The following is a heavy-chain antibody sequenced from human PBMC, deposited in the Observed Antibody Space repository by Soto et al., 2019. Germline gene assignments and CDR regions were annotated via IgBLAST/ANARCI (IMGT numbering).Heavy chain of an antibody. J-gene: IGHJ4*02. D-gene: IGHD3-9*01. Sequence: QLQLQESGPGLVKPSETLSLTCTVSGGSISSSSYYWGWIRQPPGKGLEWIGSIYYSGSTYYNPSLKSRVTISVDTSKNQFSLKLSSVTAADTAVYYCARRALYDILTGYSHWGQGTLVTVSS. CDR2: IYYSGST. V-gene: IGHV4-39*01. CDR1: GGSISSSSYY. CDR3: ARRALYDILTGYSH.